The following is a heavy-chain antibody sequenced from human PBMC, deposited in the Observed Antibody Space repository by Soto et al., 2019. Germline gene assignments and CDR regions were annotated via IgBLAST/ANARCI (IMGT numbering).Heavy chain of an antibody. J-gene: IGHJ3*02. CDR1: GGSFSGYY. CDR2: IDRRGST. D-gene: IGHD6-19*01. Sequence: QVQLQQWGAGLLKPSETLSLTCAVYGGSFSGYYWSWIRQPPGKGLEWIGEIDRRGSTNYNPSLKSRVTISVDTSKNQFSLMLSSVTAADTALCYCAREIAVARGAFDIWGQGTMVTVSS. V-gene: IGHV4-34*02. CDR3: AREIAVARGAFDI.